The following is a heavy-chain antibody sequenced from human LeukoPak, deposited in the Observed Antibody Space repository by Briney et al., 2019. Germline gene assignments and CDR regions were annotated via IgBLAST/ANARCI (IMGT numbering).Heavy chain of an antibody. CDR1: GGSFSGYY. CDR2: INHSGST. J-gene: IGHJ4*02. D-gene: IGHD2-21*02. CDR3: ARGLSAIVH. V-gene: IGHV4-34*01. Sequence: SETLSLTCAVYGGSFSGYYWSWIRQPPGKGLEWIGEINHSGSTNYNPSLKSRVTISVDTSKNQFSLKLRSVTAADTAVYYCARGLSAIVHWGQGTLVTVSS.